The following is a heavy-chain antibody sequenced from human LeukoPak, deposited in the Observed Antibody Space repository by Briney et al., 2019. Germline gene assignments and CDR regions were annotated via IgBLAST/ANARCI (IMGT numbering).Heavy chain of an antibody. CDR1: GFTFSNAW. CDR3: ARERVTTTSFDY. Sequence: PGGSLRLSCAASGFTFSNAWMSWVRQAPGKGLEWVANLKQDGKEKNYVDSVKGRFTISRDNAKNSLYLQMNSLRVEDTAVYYCARERVTTTSFDYWGQGVLVTVSS. V-gene: IGHV3-7*01. D-gene: IGHD2/OR15-2a*01. J-gene: IGHJ4*02. CDR2: LKQDGKEK.